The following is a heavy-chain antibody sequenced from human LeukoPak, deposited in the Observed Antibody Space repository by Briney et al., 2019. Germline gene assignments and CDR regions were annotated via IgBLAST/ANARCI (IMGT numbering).Heavy chain of an antibody. J-gene: IGHJ4*02. CDR3: ARTGYGGNDY. V-gene: IGHV4-34*01. Sequence: SGTLSLTCAVYGGSFSGYYWSWIRQPPGKGLEWIGEINHSGSTNYNPSLKSRVTISVDTSKNQFSLKLSSVTAADTAVYYCARTGYGGNDYWGQGTLVTVSS. CDR1: GGSFSGYY. D-gene: IGHD4-23*01. CDR2: INHSGST.